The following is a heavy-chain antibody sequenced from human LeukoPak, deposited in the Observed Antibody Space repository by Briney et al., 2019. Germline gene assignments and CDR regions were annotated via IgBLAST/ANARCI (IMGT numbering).Heavy chain of an antibody. CDR1: GYSISSGYY. CDR3: ARTDYYGSGSFFY. J-gene: IGHJ4*02. CDR2: IYHSGST. D-gene: IGHD3-10*01. V-gene: IGHV4-38-2*01. Sequence: SETLSLTCAVSGYSISSGYYWGWIRQPPGKGLEWIGSIYHSGSTYYNPSLKSRVTISVDTSKNQFSLKLSSVTAADTAVYCCARTDYYGSGSFFYWGQGTLVTVSS.